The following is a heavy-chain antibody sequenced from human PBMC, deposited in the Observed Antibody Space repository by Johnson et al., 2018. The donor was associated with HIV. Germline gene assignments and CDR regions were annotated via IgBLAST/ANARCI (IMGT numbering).Heavy chain of an antibody. V-gene: IGHV3-9*01. CDR3: AKGLASIFGDVIWYGFDI. CDR1: GFTFSNYA. Sequence: VQLVESGGGLVKPGGSLRLSCAASGFTFSNYAMNWVRQAPGKGLEWVSGISWNSGSIGYGDCVKGRVPSSRDNAKNSLYLKMNSLRPEDTALYYCAKGLASIFGDVIWYGFDIWGQGTMVTVSS. CDR2: ISWNSGSI. J-gene: IGHJ3*02. D-gene: IGHD3-3*01.